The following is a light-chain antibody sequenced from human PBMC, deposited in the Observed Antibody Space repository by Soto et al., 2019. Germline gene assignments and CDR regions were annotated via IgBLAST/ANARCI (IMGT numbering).Light chain of an antibody. V-gene: IGLV1-44*01. J-gene: IGLJ1*01. CDR2: STN. Sequence: QSVLTQPPSASGTPGQRVTISCSGSSSNIGSNTISWYQQLPGTAPKLLIYSTNQRPSGVPDRFSGSKSGASASLAISGLQSGDEAEYYCAAWDDSLTGFFVFGTGTKATVL. CDR3: AAWDDSLTGFFV. CDR1: SSNIGSNT.